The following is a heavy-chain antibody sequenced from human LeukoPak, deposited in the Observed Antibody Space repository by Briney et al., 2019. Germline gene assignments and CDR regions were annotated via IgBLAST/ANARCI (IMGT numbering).Heavy chain of an antibody. CDR2: IIPIFGTA. Sequence: SVEVSCKASGGTFGSYAISWVRQAPGQGLEWMGRIIPIFGTANYAQKFQGRVTITTDESTSTAYMELSSLRSEDTAVYYCARKGYCSGGSCFGHDAFDIWGQGTMVTVSS. V-gene: IGHV1-69*05. J-gene: IGHJ3*02. CDR3: ARKGYCSGGSCFGHDAFDI. CDR1: GGTFGSYA. D-gene: IGHD2-15*01.